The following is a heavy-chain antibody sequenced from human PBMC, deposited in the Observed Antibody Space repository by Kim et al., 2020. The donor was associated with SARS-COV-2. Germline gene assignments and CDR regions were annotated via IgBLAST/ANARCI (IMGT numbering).Heavy chain of an antibody. Sequence: GGSLRLSCAASGFTFSSHWMHWVRQAPGKGLVWVSRINSDGSTISYADSVKGRFTISRDNAKNTLYLQMNSVRAEDTAVYYCARRQFTSGWYYFDYWGQG. D-gene: IGHD6-19*01. CDR3: ARRQFTSGWYYFDY. CDR2: INSDGSTI. CDR1: GFTFSSHW. J-gene: IGHJ4*02. V-gene: IGHV3-74*01.